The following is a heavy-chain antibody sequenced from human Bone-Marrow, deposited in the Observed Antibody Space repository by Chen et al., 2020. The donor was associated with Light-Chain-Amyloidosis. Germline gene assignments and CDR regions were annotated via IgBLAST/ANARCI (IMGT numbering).Heavy chain of an antibody. CDR2: INHSGST. Sequence: QVQLQQWGAGLLKPSETLSLTCAVYGGSFSGYYWSWIRQPPGKGLEWIGEINHSGSTNYTPSLKSRLTISVDTSKNQFSLKLSYVTAADTAVYYCARVGWGQVGSRVKLSAAGYYYYMDVWGKGTTVTVSS. CDR1: GGSFSGYY. CDR3: ARVGWGQVGSRVKLSAAGYYYYMDV. J-gene: IGHJ6*03. D-gene: IGHD6-13*01. V-gene: IGHV4-34*01.